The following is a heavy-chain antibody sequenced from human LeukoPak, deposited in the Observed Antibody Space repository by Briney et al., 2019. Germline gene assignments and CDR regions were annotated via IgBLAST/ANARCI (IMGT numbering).Heavy chain of an antibody. CDR3: ARSHYGGSYDMFDF. CDR2: ITYDGNHQ. J-gene: IGHJ4*02. D-gene: IGHD4/OR15-4a*01. Sequence: PGSPLRLSCAASGFTFSAYALHWVRQAPGKGLEWVAVITYDGNHQYYADSVKGRFSISRDNSNHTVHLQMDSLRAEDTASYYCARSHYGGSYDMFDFWGQGTLVIVSS. CDR1: GFTFSAYA. V-gene: IGHV3-30*04.